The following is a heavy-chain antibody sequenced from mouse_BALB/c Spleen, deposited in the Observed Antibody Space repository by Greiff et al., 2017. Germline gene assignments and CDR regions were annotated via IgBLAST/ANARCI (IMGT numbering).Heavy chain of an antibody. J-gene: IGHJ2*01. CDR1: GFTFSSFG. CDR2: ISSGSSTI. CDR3: ALRYFDY. Sequence: DVKLVESGGGLVQPGGSRNLSCAASGFTFSSFGMHWVRQAPEKGLEWVAYISSGSSTIYYAATVKGRFTISRDHPKNTLFLLMTSLRSEDTAMYYCALRYFDYWGQGTTLTVSS. V-gene: IGHV5-17*02.